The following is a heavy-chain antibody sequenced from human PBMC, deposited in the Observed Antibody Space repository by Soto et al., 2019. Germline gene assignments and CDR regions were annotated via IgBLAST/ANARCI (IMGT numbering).Heavy chain of an antibody. Sequence: ASVKVSCKTSGHTFTGHHMHWVRQAPGQGLEWMGLIDLAIGDTKYAQKFQGRITSTSDTSITTAYMELRGLRSDDTAVYYCVRTTYFSDSGGYTRCFDYWGQGTLVTVSS. CDR3: VRTTYFSDSGGYTRCFDY. CDR2: IDLAIGDT. V-gene: IGHV1-2*02. D-gene: IGHD3-22*01. J-gene: IGHJ4*02. CDR1: GHTFTGHH.